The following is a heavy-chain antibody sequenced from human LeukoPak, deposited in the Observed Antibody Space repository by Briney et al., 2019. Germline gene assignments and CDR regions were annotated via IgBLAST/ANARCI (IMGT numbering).Heavy chain of an antibody. V-gene: IGHV3-30*18. D-gene: IGHD3-10*01. CDR2: ISYEGKNK. J-gene: IGHJ4*02. CDR3: AKEKDYYVSGSNSD. CDR1: GFIFSRYG. Sequence: PGGSLRLSCAAFGFIFSRYGMHWVRQAPGKGLEWVAVISYEGKNKYYADSVKGRFTISSDNSKNTLYLEMNSLRPEDTAVYFCAKEKDYYVSGSNSDWGQGTLVTVSS.